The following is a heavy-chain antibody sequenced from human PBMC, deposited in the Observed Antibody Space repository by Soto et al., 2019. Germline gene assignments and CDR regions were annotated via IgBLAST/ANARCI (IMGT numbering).Heavy chain of an antibody. Sequence: EVQLVETGGGLIQPGGSLRLSCAASGFTVSSNYMSWVRQAPGKGLEWVSVINSGGSTYYADSVTGRGTISRDKYNNTNYLQMNSMSPEDKDVYYCERAMATIIHSYGMDVWGQGTTVTVSS. J-gene: IGHJ6*02. CDR2: INSGGST. CDR3: ERAMATIIHSYGMDV. V-gene: IGHV3-53*02. D-gene: IGHD5-12*01. CDR1: GFTVSSNY.